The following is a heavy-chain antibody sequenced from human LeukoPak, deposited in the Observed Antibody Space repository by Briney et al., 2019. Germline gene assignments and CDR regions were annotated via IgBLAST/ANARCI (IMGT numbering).Heavy chain of an antibody. CDR3: ARVSYGSGSTFDY. Sequence: GGSLRLSCAASGITFSDYYMSWIRQAPGKGLDWVSYISDSGNAIYYADSVKGRFTISRDTAKNSLFLQVNSLRAEDTAVYYCARVSYGSGSTFDYWGQGTLVTVSS. CDR1: GITFSDYY. CDR2: ISDSGNAI. V-gene: IGHV3-11*01. D-gene: IGHD3-10*01. J-gene: IGHJ4*02.